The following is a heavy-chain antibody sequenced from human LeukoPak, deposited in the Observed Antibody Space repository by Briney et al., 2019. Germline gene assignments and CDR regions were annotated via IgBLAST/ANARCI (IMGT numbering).Heavy chain of an antibody. J-gene: IGHJ4*02. CDR3: ARVSEVGYSGYDPPSQCYFDY. D-gene: IGHD5-12*01. V-gene: IGHV1-69*01. CDR2: IIPIFGTA. CDR1: GGTFSSYA. Sequence: GSSVKVSCKASGGTFSSYAISWVRQAPGQGLEWMGGIIPIFGTANYAQKFQGRVTITADESTSTAYMELSSLRSEDTAVYYCARVSEVGYSGYDPPSQCYFDYWGQGTLVTVSS.